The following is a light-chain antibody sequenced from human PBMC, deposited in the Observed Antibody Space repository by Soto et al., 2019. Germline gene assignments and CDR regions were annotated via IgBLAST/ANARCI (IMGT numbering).Light chain of an antibody. J-gene: IGKJ1*01. CDR3: QQYCSSRWT. CDR2: GAS. CDR1: QSVSSSD. Sequence: EIVLTQSPGTLSLSPGERATLSCRASQSVSSSDLAWYQQKPGQAPRLLIYGASSRATGIPDRFSGSGSGTDFTLTISRLEPEDFAVYYCQQYCSSRWTFGQGTKVEIK. V-gene: IGKV3-20*01.